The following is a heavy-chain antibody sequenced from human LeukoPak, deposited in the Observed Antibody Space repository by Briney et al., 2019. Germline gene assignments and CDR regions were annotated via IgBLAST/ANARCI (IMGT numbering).Heavy chain of an antibody. CDR1: GGSISSHY. CDR3: AKRSGTYRNFDY. J-gene: IGHJ4*02. V-gene: IGHV4-59*11. Sequence: PSETLSLTCTVSGGSISSHYWSWIRQPPGKGLEWIGYIYYSGSTNYNPSLKSRVTISVDTSKNQFSLKLSSVTAADTAVYYCAKRSGTYRNFDYWGQGTLVTVSS. CDR2: IYYSGST. D-gene: IGHD1-26*01.